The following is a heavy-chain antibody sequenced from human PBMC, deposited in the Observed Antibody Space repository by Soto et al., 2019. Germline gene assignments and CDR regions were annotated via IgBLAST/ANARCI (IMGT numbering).Heavy chain of an antibody. Sequence: EVQLLESGGDLVQPGGSLRLSCVVSGFTFSSYVMKWVRQAPGKGLEWVATISGEGATTYYADPVKGRFTISRDNSKNTVFVQMNSLRAEDTAVYYCAKGGAASFYYYMDVWGKGTTVTVAS. V-gene: IGHV3-23*01. CDR3: AKGGAASFYYYMDV. CDR2: ISGEGATT. D-gene: IGHD5-18*01. CDR1: GFTFSSYV. J-gene: IGHJ6*03.